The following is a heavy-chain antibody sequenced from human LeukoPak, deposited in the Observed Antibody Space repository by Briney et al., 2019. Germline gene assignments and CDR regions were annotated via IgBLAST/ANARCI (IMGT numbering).Heavy chain of an antibody. CDR2: ISSSGSTI. Sequence: GGSLRLSCAASGFIFSSYEMNWVRQAPGKGLEWVSYISSSGSTIYYAASVKGRFTISRDTAKNTLYLQMNSLRAEDTAVYYCARGHHYYDSSAYYYWGQGTLVTVSS. V-gene: IGHV3-48*03. CDR3: ARGHHYYDSSAYYY. J-gene: IGHJ4*02. CDR1: GFIFSSYE. D-gene: IGHD3-22*01.